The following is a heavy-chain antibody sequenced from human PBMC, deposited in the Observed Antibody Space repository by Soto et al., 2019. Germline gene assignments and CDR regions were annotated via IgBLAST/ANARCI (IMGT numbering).Heavy chain of an antibody. D-gene: IGHD3-10*01. CDR1: GYTFTSYD. Sequence: ASVKVSCKXSGYTFTSYDINWVRQATGQGLEWMGWMNPNSGNTGYAQKFQGRVTMTRNTSISTAYMELSSLRSEDTAVYYCARGYYGSGSPDYWGQGTLVTVSS. J-gene: IGHJ4*02. CDR2: MNPNSGNT. CDR3: ARGYYGSGSPDY. V-gene: IGHV1-8*01.